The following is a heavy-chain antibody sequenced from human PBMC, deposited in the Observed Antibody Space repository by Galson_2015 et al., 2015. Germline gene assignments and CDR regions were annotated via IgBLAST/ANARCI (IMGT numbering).Heavy chain of an antibody. CDR1: GFTFSDYY. D-gene: IGHD3-10*01. Sequence: SLRLSCAASGFTFSDYYMSWIRQAPGKGLEWVSYISSSGTTIYYADSVKGRFTISRDNAKNLLYVQMDNLGAEDTAVYFCARLYGSGTYPFDYWGQGTLVTVSS. J-gene: IGHJ4*02. CDR2: ISSSGTTI. CDR3: ARLYGSGTYPFDY. V-gene: IGHV3-11*04.